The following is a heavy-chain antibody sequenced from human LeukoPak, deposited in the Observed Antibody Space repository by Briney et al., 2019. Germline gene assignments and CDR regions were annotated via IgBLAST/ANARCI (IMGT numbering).Heavy chain of an antibody. V-gene: IGHV3-11*04. J-gene: IGHJ4*02. CDR2: ISSSGSII. D-gene: IGHD3-22*01. CDR3: ARVGYDSSGRFDY. CDR1: GFTFSDYY. Sequence: GGSLRLSXAASGFTFSDYYMTWIRQAPGKGLEWVSYISSSGSIIYYADSVQGRFIISRDNAKNSLYLQMNSLRAEDTAVYFCARVGYDSSGRFDYWGQGTLVTVSS.